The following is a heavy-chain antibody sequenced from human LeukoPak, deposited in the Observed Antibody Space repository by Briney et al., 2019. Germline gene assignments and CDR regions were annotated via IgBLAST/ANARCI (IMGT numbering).Heavy chain of an antibody. CDR3: ARRSSGGSGSYYDDY. CDR2: LNPNSGGT. CDR1: GYTFTGYY. J-gene: IGHJ4*02. Sequence: GASAKVSCKASGYTFTGYYMHWVRQAPGQGLEWMGWLNPNSGGTNYAQKFQGRVTMTRDTSISTAYMELSRLRSDDTAVYYCARRSSGGSGSYYDDYWGQGTLVTVSS. V-gene: IGHV1-2*02. D-gene: IGHD3-10*01.